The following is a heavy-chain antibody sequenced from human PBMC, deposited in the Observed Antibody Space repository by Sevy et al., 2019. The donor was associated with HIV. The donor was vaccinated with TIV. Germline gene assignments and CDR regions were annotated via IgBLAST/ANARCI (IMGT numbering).Heavy chain of an antibody. D-gene: IGHD5-18*01. J-gene: IGHJ4*02. CDR1: GFSFSSYA. CDR2: ISSNGGST. Sequence: GGSLRLSCAASGFSFSSYALHWVRQAPGKGLEYVSAISSNGGSTYYADSVKGRFTISRDNSKNTLYLQMGSLRAEDMAGYYGARGGGGGYSYSLDYWGQGTLVTVSS. V-gene: IGHV3-64*02. CDR3: ARGGGGGYSYSLDY.